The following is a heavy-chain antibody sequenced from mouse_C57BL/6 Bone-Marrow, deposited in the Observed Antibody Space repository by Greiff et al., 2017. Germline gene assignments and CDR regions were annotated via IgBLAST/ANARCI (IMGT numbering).Heavy chain of an antibody. Sequence: EVQLQQSGTVLARPGASVKMSCKTSGYTFTSYWMHWVKQRPGQGLEWIGAIYPGNSDTSYNQKFKGKAKLTAVTSASTAYMELSSLTNEDSAVYYCTRADDGYYYYAMDYWGQGTSVTVSS. D-gene: IGHD2-3*01. V-gene: IGHV1-5*01. CDR1: GYTFTSYW. CDR2: IYPGNSDT. CDR3: TRADDGYYYYAMDY. J-gene: IGHJ4*01.